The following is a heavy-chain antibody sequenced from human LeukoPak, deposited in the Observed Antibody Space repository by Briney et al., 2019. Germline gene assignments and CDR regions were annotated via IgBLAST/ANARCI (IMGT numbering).Heavy chain of an antibody. V-gene: IGHV5-51*01. CDR3: ARHGLETCSDGRCYTSFHYYGMDV. CDR2: IFPGDSDT. Sequence: GESLKISCKGYGYIFRNYWIGWVRQMPGKGLEWMGIIFPGDSDTKYSPSFQGQVTISADKSLGTAYLMWTSLRTSDTAIYYCARHGLETCSDGRCYTSFHYYGMDVWGQGTTVTVSS. J-gene: IGHJ6*02. D-gene: IGHD2-15*01. CDR1: GYIFRNYW.